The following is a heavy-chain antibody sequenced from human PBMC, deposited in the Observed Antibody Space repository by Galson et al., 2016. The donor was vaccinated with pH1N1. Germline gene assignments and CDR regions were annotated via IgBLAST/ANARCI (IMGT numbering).Heavy chain of an antibody. CDR3: ARHTRWGSSSSFDY. V-gene: IGHV4-59*08. D-gene: IGHD6-13*01. CDR2: LYYNENP. CDR1: GTSVSGNY. J-gene: IGHJ4*02. Sequence: SETLSLTCTVSGTSVSGNYWSWIRQPPGKGLEWIGYLYYNENPNYNPSLKSRVTISEDTSKNQFSLRLTSVTAADTAVYYCARHTRWGSSSSFDYWGQGALVTVSS.